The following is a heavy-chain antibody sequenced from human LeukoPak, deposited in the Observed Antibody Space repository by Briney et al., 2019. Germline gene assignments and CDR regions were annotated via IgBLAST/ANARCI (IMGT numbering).Heavy chain of an antibody. J-gene: IGHJ4*02. CDR2: ISNSGGAT. D-gene: IGHD4-17*01. CDR1: GFTFRNYA. Sequence: GGSLRLSCAASGFTFRNYAMSWVRQAPGKGLKWVSAISNSGGATYYADSVRGRFTISRDNSKNMLYLQMNSLRAEDTAAYYCAKEELMTTVTPWIDYWGQGSLVTVSS. V-gene: IGHV3-23*01. CDR3: AKEELMTTVTPWIDY.